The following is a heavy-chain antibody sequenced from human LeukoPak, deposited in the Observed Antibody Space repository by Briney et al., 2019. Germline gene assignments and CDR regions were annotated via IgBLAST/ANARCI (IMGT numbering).Heavy chain of an antibody. CDR2: ISYDGSNK. Sequence: PGRSLRLSCAASGFTFSNYGIHWVRQAPGKGLEWVAVISYDGSNKYYAESVKGRFTISRDNSKNTLSLQMNSLRAEDTAVYYCAKGYGFDSSGSEHYFENWGQGILVTVSS. J-gene: IGHJ4*02. V-gene: IGHV3-30*18. CDR1: GFTFSNYG. D-gene: IGHD3-22*01. CDR3: AKGYGFDSSGSEHYFEN.